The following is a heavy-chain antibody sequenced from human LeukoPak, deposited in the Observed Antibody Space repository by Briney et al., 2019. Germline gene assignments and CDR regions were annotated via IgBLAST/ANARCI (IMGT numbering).Heavy chain of an antibody. V-gene: IGHV4-38-2*02. CDR3: ARWGLVAGNDVDY. CDR2: IYHSGST. J-gene: IGHJ4*02. CDR1: GGSISSGYY. Sequence: SETLSLTCTVSGGSISSGYYWGWIRQPPGKGLEWIGSIYHSGSTYYNPSLKSRVTISVDTSKNQFSLKLSSVTAADTAVYYCARWGLVAGNDVDYWGQGTLVTVSS. D-gene: IGHD1-1*01.